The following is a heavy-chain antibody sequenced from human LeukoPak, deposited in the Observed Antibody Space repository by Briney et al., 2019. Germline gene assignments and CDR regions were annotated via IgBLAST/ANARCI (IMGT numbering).Heavy chain of an antibody. V-gene: IGHV1-2*02. CDR2: INPNSGGT. CDR3: ARDLTYDSSGYYFDY. J-gene: IGHJ4*02. CDR1: GYTFTGYY. Sequence: ASMKVSCKASGYTFTGYYMHWVRQAPGQGLEWMGWINPNSGGTNYAQKFQGRVTMTRDTSISTAYMELSRLRSDDTAVYYCARDLTYDSSGYYFDYWGQGTLVTVSS. D-gene: IGHD3-22*01.